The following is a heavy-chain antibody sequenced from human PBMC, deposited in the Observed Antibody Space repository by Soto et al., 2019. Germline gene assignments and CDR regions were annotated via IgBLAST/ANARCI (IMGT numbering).Heavy chain of an antibody. CDR2: INPNSGGT. D-gene: IGHD6-19*01. CDR1: GYTFTGYY. J-gene: IGHJ5*02. Sequence: ASVKVSCKASGYTFTGYYMHWVRQAPGQGLEWMGWINPNSGGTNYEQKFQGRVTMTRDTSISTAYMELSRLRSDDKAVYYCARDKERYSSGWYWFDPWGQVTLVTVSS. V-gene: IGHV1-2*02. CDR3: ARDKERYSSGWYWFDP.